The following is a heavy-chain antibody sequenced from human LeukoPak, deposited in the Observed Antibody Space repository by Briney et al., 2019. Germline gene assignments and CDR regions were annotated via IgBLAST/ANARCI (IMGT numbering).Heavy chain of an antibody. D-gene: IGHD3-3*01. CDR2: ISAYNGNT. CDR1: GYTFTGHY. J-gene: IGHJ4*02. V-gene: IGHV1-18*04. CDR3: ARAMTYYDFWSGYAQNYFDY. Sequence: ASVKVSCKASGYTFTGHYMHWVRQAPGQGLEWMGWISAYNGNTNYAQKLQGRVTMTTDTSTSTAYMELRSLRSDDTAVYYCARAMTYYDFWSGYAQNYFDYWGQGTLVTVSS.